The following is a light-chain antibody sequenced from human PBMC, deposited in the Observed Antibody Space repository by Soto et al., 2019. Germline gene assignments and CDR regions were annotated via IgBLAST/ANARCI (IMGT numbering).Light chain of an antibody. V-gene: IGKV3-15*01. J-gene: IGKJ2*01. CDR1: QSVSSN. Sequence: EIVMTQSPATLALSPGERAALSCMASQSVSSNFAWYQQKPVQAPRLLIYGASYRATGTPARFTGSGSGTEFTLTTSSLQSVDCAVYYCQKYNNWPYTFGVGTKLEMK. CDR2: GAS. CDR3: QKYNNWPYT.